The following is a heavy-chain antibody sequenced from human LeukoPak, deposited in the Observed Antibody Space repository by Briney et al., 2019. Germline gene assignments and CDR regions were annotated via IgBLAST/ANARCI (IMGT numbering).Heavy chain of an antibody. CDR3: ARDSGGSSLYNFDY. J-gene: IGHJ4*02. D-gene: IGHD2-15*01. Sequence: GESLKISCQASGYSFSNYWIAWVRKMPGKALQWRGIIYPGDSNTRYSPSFRGQVTISADKSIGTAYLQWNSLKASDTAMYYCARDSGGSSLYNFDYWGQGTLVTVSS. CDR1: GYSFSNYW. V-gene: IGHV5-51*01. CDR2: IYPGDSNT.